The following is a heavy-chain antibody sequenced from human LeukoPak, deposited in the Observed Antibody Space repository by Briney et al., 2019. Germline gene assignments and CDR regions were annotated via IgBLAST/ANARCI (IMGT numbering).Heavy chain of an antibody. D-gene: IGHD3-3*01. CDR2: INPNSGGT. V-gene: IGHV1-2*02. J-gene: IGHJ5*02. CDR1: GYTFTGYY. Sequence: GASVKVSCKASGYTFTGYYMHWVRQAPGQGLEWMGWINPNSGGTNYAQKFQGRVTMTRDTSISTAYMELSRLRSDDTAVYYCARDFWSGYPINWFDPWGQGTLVTVSS. CDR3: ARDFWSGYPINWFDP.